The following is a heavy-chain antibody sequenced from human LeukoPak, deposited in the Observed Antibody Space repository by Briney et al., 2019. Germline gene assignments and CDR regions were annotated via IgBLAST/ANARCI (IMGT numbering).Heavy chain of an antibody. V-gene: IGHV1-2*02. CDR2: INPNSGGT. D-gene: IGHD2-2*01. Sequence: ASVKVSCKASGYTFTGYYMHWVRQAPGQGLEWMGWINPNSGGTNYAQKFQGRVTMTRDTSISTAYMELSRLRSDDTAVYYCAREGYCISTTCSSFDYWGRGTLVTVSS. CDR1: GYTFTGYY. J-gene: IGHJ4*02. CDR3: AREGYCISTTCSSFDY.